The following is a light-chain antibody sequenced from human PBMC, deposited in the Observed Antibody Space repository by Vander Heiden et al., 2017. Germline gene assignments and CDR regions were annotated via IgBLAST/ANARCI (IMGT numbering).Light chain of an antibody. CDR1: QSVSSHY. CDR2: DAS. CDR3: QQNRT. Sequence: ELVLTQSPGTLPLSPGERATLSCRVSQSVSSHYLAWYQKKPGQAPRLLMYDASSRATGISDRFSGSGSGTDFTLPITRLAPEDFAVYYCQQNRTFGQGTKVEIK. V-gene: IGKV3-20*01. J-gene: IGKJ1*01.